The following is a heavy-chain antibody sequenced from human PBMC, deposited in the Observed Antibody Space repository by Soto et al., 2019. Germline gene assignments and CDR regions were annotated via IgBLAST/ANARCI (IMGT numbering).Heavy chain of an antibody. V-gene: IGHV1-8*02. CDR3: GRGPSPRAPAGGTPYYYAMDV. CDR2: MNPINGAT. D-gene: IGHD6-13*01. Sequence: ASVKVSCKASGYDFTAYDINWVRQASGQGLEGMGWMNPINGATGTARRFQGRVSLSRNTATGTAYLELTSLRSDDTAVYYCGRGPSPRAPAGGTPYYYAMDVWGQGTTVTVSS. CDR1: GYDFTAYD. J-gene: IGHJ6*02.